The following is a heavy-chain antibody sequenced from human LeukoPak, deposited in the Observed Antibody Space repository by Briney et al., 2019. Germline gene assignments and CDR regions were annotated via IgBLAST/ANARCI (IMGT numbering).Heavy chain of an antibody. CDR2: IRYDGSNK. CDR3: AKDSGDQLRFLEWLPRGGYYYYYMDV. Sequence: GGSLRLSCAASGFTFSSYGMHWVRQAPGKGLEWVAFIRYDGSNKYYADSVEGRFTISRDNSKNTLYLQMNSLRAEDTAVYYCAKDSGDQLRFLEWLPRGGYYYYYMDVWGKGTTVTVSS. D-gene: IGHD3-3*01. V-gene: IGHV3-30*02. J-gene: IGHJ6*03. CDR1: GFTFSSYG.